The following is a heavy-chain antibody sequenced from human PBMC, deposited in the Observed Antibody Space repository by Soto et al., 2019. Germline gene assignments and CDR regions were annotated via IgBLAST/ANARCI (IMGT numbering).Heavy chain of an antibody. CDR2: ISAYNGNT. Sequence: GASVKVSCKASGYTFTSYGISCVRQAPGQGLEWMGWISAYNGNTNYAQKLQGRVTMTTDTSTSTAYMELRSLRSDDTAVYYCAKDPEYSSSWYLLYWGQGALVTVSS. CDR3: AKDPEYSSSWYLLY. D-gene: IGHD6-13*01. V-gene: IGHV1-18*01. J-gene: IGHJ4*02. CDR1: GYTFTSYG.